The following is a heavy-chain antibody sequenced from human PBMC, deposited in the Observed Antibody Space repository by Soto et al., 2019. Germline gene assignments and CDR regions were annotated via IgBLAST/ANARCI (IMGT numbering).Heavy chain of an antibody. CDR3: AREDVNFSGWFDP. CDR1: GGSISSGGYY. D-gene: IGHD3-3*01. Sequence: TSETLSLTCTVSGGSISSGGYYWSWIRQHPGKGLEWIGYIYYSGSTYYNPSLKSRVTISVDTSKNQFSLKLSSVTAADTAVYYCAREDVNFSGWFDPWGQGTLVTVSS. J-gene: IGHJ5*02. V-gene: IGHV4-31*03. CDR2: IYYSGST.